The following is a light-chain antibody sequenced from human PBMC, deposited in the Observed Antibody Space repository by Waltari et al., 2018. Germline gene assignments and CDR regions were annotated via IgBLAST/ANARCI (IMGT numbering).Light chain of an antibody. CDR3: QSYDPSLSVV. Sequence: QSVLTQPPSVSGAPGQRVSISCTGSGSNIGAGYDVLWYQQLPGKAPKPLIYGVNSRPLGVPDRFSGALSGTSAYLAIAGRQADDEADYYCQSYDPSLSVVFGGGTRLTVL. V-gene: IGLV1-40*01. J-gene: IGLJ2*01. CDR2: GVN. CDR1: GSNIGAGYD.